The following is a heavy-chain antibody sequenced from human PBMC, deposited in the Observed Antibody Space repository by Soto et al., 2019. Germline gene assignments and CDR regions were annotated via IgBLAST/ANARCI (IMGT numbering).Heavy chain of an antibody. J-gene: IGHJ3*02. D-gene: IGHD1-20*01. CDR2: ISSSGSTI. V-gene: IGHV3-11*01. CDR1: GFTFSDYY. CDR3: ARDPPNNWNDIPAAFDI. Sequence: QVQLVESGGGLVKPGGSLRLSCAASGFTFSDYYMSWIRQAPGKGLEWVSYISSSGSTIYYADSVKGRFTISRDNAKNSLYLQMNSLRAEDTAVYYCARDPPNNWNDIPAAFDIWCQGTMVTVSS.